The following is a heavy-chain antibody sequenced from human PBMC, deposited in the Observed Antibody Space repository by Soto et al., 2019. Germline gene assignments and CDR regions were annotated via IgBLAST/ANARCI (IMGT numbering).Heavy chain of an antibody. D-gene: IGHD3-3*01. J-gene: IGHJ4*02. CDR1: GFTFSSYA. Sequence: GGSLRLSCAASGFTFSSYAMSWVRQAPGKGLEWVSAISGSGGSTYYADSVKGRFTISRDNSKNTLYLQMNSLRAEDTAVYYCAKDRPVLRFLEWLWDYWGQGTLVTVSS. V-gene: IGHV3-23*01. CDR3: AKDRPVLRFLEWLWDY. CDR2: ISGSGGST.